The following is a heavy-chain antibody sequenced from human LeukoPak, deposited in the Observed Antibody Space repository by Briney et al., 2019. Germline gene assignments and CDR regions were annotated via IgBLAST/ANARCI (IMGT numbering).Heavy chain of an antibody. D-gene: IGHD6-19*01. V-gene: IGHV3-23*01. Sequence: GGSLRLSCAASGFTFSSYAMSWVRQAPGKGLEWVSAISGSGGSTYYADSVKGRFTISRDNSKNTLYLQMNSLRAEDTAVYYCAKDSSGWPFYYYYYYYMDVWGKGTTVTISS. J-gene: IGHJ6*03. CDR2: ISGSGGST. CDR1: GFTFSSYA. CDR3: AKDSSGWPFYYYYYYYMDV.